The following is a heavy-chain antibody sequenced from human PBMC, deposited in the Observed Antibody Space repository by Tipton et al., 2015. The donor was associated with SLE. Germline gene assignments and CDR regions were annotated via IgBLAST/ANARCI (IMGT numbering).Heavy chain of an antibody. Sequence: LRLSCAASGFTFSTYAMSWVRQPPGKGLEWIGEINHSGSTNYNPSLKSRVTISVDTSKNQFSLNLSSVTAADTAVYYCARGRVPDYWGQGTLVTVSS. CDR1: GFTFSTYA. V-gene: IGHV4-34*01. CDR3: ARGRVPDY. CDR2: INHSGST. J-gene: IGHJ4*02.